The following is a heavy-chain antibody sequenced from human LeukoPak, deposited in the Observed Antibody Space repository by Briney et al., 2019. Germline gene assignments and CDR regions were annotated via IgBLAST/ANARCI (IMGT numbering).Heavy chain of an antibody. CDR2: ISSSSSYI. CDR1: GFTFSSYS. J-gene: IGHJ4*02. D-gene: IGHD5-18*01. CDR3: ARDLGASYGHGVSYYFDY. V-gene: IGHV3-21*01. Sequence: GGSLRLSCAASGFTFSSYSMNWVRQAPGKGLEWVSSISSSSSYIYCADSVKGRFTISRDNAKNSLYLQMNSLRAEDTAVYYCARDLGASYGHGVSYYFDYWGQGTLVTVSS.